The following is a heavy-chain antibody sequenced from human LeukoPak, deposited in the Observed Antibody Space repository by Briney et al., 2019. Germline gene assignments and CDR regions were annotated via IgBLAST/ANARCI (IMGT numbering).Heavy chain of an antibody. Sequence: SQTLSLTCAISGDSVSSNSAAWNWIRQSPSRGLECLGRTYYRSKWYNDYAVSVKSRITINPDTSKNQFSLQLNSVTPEDTAVYYCARGKITFGGVIADHFDYWGQGTLVTVSS. J-gene: IGHJ4*02. D-gene: IGHD3-16*02. CDR1: GDSVSSNSAA. V-gene: IGHV6-1*01. CDR3: ARGKITFGGVIADHFDY. CDR2: TYYRSKWYN.